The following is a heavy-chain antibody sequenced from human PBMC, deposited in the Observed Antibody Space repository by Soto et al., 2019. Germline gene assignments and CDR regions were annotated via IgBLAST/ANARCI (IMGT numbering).Heavy chain of an antibody. J-gene: IGHJ5*02. CDR3: AILSSYAPFDP. Sequence: GGSLRLSCAASGFTFSSYAMSWVRQAPGKGLEWVSGISGSGDSTYYADSVKGRFTISRDNSKNTLYLQMNSLRAEDTAVYYCAILSSYAPFDPWGQGTLVTVSS. CDR2: ISGSGDST. D-gene: IGHD2-2*01. CDR1: GFTFSSYA. V-gene: IGHV3-23*01.